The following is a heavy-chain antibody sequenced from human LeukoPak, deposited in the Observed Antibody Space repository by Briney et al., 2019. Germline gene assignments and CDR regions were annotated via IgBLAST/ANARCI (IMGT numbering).Heavy chain of an antibody. D-gene: IGHD2-15*01. CDR3: ARSSSRYRSGGSCYSGVLGYFDY. J-gene: IGHJ4*02. Sequence: GGTLRLSCAASGFTFSSYGMSWVRQAPGKGLEWVSAISGSGGSTYYADSVKGRFTISRDNAKNSLYLQMNSLRAEDTAVYYCARSSSRYRSGGSCYSGVLGYFDYWGQGTLVTVSS. CDR2: ISGSGGST. V-gene: IGHV3-23*01. CDR1: GFTFSSYG.